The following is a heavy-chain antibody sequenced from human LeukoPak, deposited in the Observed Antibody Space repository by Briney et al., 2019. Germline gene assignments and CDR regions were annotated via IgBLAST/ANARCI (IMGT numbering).Heavy chain of an antibody. Sequence: PSETLSLTCAVYGGSFSGYYWSWIRQPPGKGLERNGEINHSGSTNHNPSLKSRVTISVDTSKNQFSLKLSSVTAADTAVYYCARGGPVAGILYYFDYWGQGTLVTVSS. D-gene: IGHD6-19*01. CDR2: INHSGST. J-gene: IGHJ4*02. CDR1: GGSFSGYY. V-gene: IGHV4-34*01. CDR3: ARGGPVAGILYYFDY.